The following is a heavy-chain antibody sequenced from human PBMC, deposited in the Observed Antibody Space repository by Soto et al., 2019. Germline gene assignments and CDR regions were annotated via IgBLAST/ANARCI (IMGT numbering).Heavy chain of an antibody. J-gene: IGHJ6*02. CDR3: ARDYYGSGAPDHYGLDG. Sequence: QVQMVQSGAEVKKPGASVKVSCKASGYTFTNYGISWVRQAPGQGLEWLGWISTYTGTTDYAQNLQGRLTMTTDTSTTTDYMELRSLRSDDTAVYYCARDYYGSGAPDHYGLDGWGQGTTVTVSS. D-gene: IGHD3-10*01. V-gene: IGHV1-18*01. CDR1: GYTFTNYG. CDR2: ISTYTGTT.